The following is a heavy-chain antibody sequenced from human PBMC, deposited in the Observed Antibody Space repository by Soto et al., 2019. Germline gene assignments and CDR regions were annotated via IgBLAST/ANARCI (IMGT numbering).Heavy chain of an antibody. Sequence: EVQMLESGGGVVRPGGSLRLSCIASGFTFSNYAMSWVRQAPGKGLEWVSTISDNGANTFIGDSMKDHFDISRDNSKNTVFLHLSTVRAEDTAIYYCARAIGADFFDYWGQATPVTVSS. J-gene: IGHJ4*02. CDR2: ISDNGANT. CDR3: ARAIGADFFDY. V-gene: IGHV3-23*01. D-gene: IGHD6-25*01. CDR1: GFTFSNYA.